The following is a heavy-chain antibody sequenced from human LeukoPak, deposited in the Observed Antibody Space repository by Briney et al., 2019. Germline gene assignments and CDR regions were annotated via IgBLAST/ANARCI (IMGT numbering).Heavy chain of an antibody. CDR1: GGSISSGDYS. Sequence: SETLSLTRAVSGGSISSGDYSWTWIRQPPGKGLEWIGYIYQSGTTFYNPSLKSRVAMSVDRSKNQFSLKLSSVTAADTAVYYCARGGNYGDSDYWGQGTLVTVSS. CDR3: ARGGNYGDSDY. V-gene: IGHV4-30-2*01. CDR2: IYQSGTT. D-gene: IGHD4-17*01. J-gene: IGHJ4*02.